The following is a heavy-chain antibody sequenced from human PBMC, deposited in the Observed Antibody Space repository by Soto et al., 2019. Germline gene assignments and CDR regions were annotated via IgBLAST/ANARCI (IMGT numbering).Heavy chain of an antibody. V-gene: IGHV1-18*01. D-gene: IGHD3-10*01. CDR3: ARFRVRARGELLWFGESIDY. J-gene: IGHJ4*02. CDR2: ISACNGNT. Sequence: QVQLVQSGAEVKKPGASVKVSCKASGYTFTSYGISWVRQAPGQGLEWRGWISACNGNTNYAQKLQGRVTMNTDTSTSTAYMARRSVRSDDTAVYYCARFRVRARGELLWFGESIDYWGQGTMDTVSS. CDR1: GYTFTSYG.